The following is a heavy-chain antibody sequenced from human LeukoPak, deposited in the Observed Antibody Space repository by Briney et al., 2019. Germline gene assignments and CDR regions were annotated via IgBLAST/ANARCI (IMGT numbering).Heavy chain of an antibody. Sequence: GGSLRLSCAASGFTFSRYWMSWVRQAPGKGREWVANIKQDGSEKYYVDSVRGRFTISRDNAKNSLYLQMNSLRAEDTAVYYCARNPISPGLGDIWGQGTMVTVS. J-gene: IGHJ3*02. V-gene: IGHV3-7*01. D-gene: IGHD3-9*01. CDR1: GFTFSRYW. CDR3: ARNPISPGLGDI. CDR2: IKQDGSEK.